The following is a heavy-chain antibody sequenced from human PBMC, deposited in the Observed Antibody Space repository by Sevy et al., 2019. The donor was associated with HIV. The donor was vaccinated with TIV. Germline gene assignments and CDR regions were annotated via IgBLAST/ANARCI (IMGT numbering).Heavy chain of an antibody. CDR2: IYHSGTT. D-gene: IGHD1-7*01. CDR1: GASIRRDNW. J-gene: IGHJ5*02. CDR3: ARGQLLTKYNWFDL. V-gene: IGHV4-4*02. Sequence: SESLSLTWGVSGASIRRDNWWSWVRQPPGKGLEWIGEIYHSGTTNYNPSLMSRVSMSADKSKNQISLKLISVTAADTAVYYCARGQLLTKYNWFDLWGQGTLVTVSS.